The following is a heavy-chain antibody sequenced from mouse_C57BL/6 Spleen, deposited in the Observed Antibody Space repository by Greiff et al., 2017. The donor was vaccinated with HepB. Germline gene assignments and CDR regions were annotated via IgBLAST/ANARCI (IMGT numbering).Heavy chain of an antibody. D-gene: IGHD3-2*02. Sequence: EVQLVESGEGLVKPGGSLKLSCAASGFTFSSYAMSWVRQTPEKRLEWVAYISSGGDYIYYADTVKGRFTISRDNARNTLYLQMSSLKSEDTAMYYCTRVGSSGYYFDYWGQGTTLTVSS. CDR2: ISSGGDYI. CDR3: TRVGSSGYYFDY. V-gene: IGHV5-9-1*02. CDR1: GFTFSSYA. J-gene: IGHJ2*01.